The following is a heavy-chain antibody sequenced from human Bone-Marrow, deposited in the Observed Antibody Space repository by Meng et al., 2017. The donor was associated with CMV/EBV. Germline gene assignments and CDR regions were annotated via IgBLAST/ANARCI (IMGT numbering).Heavy chain of an antibody. CDR3: AKDRWFGETVNWFDP. D-gene: IGHD3-10*01. V-gene: IGHV3-21*04. CDR1: GFTFSSYS. J-gene: IGHJ5*02. CDR2: VSGSGTYT. Sequence: GESLKISCAASGFTFSSYSMNWVRQAPGKGLEWVSSVSGSGTYTYYADSVKGRFTISRDNAKNSLYLQMNSLRPEDTAVYYCAKDRWFGETVNWFDPWGQGTLVTVSS.